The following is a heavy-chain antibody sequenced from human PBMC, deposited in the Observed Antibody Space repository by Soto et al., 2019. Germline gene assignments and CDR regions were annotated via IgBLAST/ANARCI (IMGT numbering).Heavy chain of an antibody. CDR2: IYHSGST. CDR3: ARRRSGWVSWFDP. CDR1: GGSISSGGYS. D-gene: IGHD3-10*01. Sequence: SETLSLTCAVSGGSISSGGYSWSWIRQPPGKGLEWIGYIYHSGSTYYNPSLKSRVTISVDRSKNQFSLKLSSVTAADTAVYYCARRRSGWVSWFDPWGQGTLVTVSS. V-gene: IGHV4-30-2*01. J-gene: IGHJ5*02.